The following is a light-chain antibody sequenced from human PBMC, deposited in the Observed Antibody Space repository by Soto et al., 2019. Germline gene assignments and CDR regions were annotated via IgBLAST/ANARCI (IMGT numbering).Light chain of an antibody. CDR1: QTISSW. J-gene: IGKJ1*01. CDR3: QHYNSYSEA. CDR2: KAS. V-gene: IGKV1-5*03. Sequence: DIQLTQSPSFLSASVGDRVTITCRASQTISSWLAWYQKKQGKAPKLLIYKASTLKSGVPSRFSGSGSGTELTITISSLQPDDGETYYCQHYNSYSEAFGQGTKVDIK.